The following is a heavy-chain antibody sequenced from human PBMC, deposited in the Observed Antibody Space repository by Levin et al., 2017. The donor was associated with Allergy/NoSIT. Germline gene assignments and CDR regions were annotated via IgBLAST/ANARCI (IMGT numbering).Heavy chain of an antibody. CDR2: INHSGST. D-gene: IGHD5-18*01. V-gene: IGHV4-34*01. CDR3: ARGSPYSYGSIFDY. Sequence: SQTLSLTCAVYGGSFSGYYWSWIRQPPGKGLEWIGEINHSGSTNYNPSLKSRVTISVDTSKNQFSLKLSSVTAADTAVYYCARGSPYSYGSIFDYWGQGTLVTVSS. J-gene: IGHJ4*02. CDR1: GGSFSGYY.